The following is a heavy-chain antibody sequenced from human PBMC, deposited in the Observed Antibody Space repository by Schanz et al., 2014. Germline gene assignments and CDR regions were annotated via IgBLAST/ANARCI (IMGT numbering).Heavy chain of an antibody. CDR2: ISPYNGNT. D-gene: IGHD2-2*01. CDR3: ARDRRRYCSTASCLHDNWFDP. Sequence: QVQLVQSGAEVKKPGASVKVSCKASGYTFTSDSMHWVRQAPGQGLEWMGWISPYNGNTNYAQKLQGRVTMTADTSTSTAYMDLRSLTSEDTAVYYCARDRRRYCSTASCLHDNWFDPWGQGTLVIVSS. V-gene: IGHV1-18*04. J-gene: IGHJ5*02. CDR1: GYTFTSDS.